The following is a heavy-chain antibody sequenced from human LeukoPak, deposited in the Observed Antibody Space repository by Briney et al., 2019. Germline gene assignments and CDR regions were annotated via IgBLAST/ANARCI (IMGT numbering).Heavy chain of an antibody. D-gene: IGHD2-2*01. V-gene: IGHV3-33*06. Sequence: GGSLRLSCAASGFTFSSYGMHWVRQAPGKGLEWVAVIWYDGSNKYYADSVKGRFTISRDNSKNTLYLQMNSLRAEDTAVYYCAKDPYIVVVPAARGNWFDPWGQGTLVTVSS. CDR2: IWYDGSNK. J-gene: IGHJ5*02. CDR3: AKDPYIVVVPAARGNWFDP. CDR1: GFTFSSYG.